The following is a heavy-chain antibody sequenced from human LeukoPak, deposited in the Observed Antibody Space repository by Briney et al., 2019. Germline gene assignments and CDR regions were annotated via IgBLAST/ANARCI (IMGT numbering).Heavy chain of an antibody. V-gene: IGHV5-51*01. Sequence: GESLKISCKGSGYNFASYWVGWVRQMPGKGLEWMGIFYPGDSDTRYSPSFQGQVTMSADKSISTAYLQWSSLKASDTAMYYCARQKAYDRYFDLWGRGTLVTVSS. CDR1: GYNFASYW. CDR2: FYPGDSDT. D-gene: IGHD3-3*01. J-gene: IGHJ2*01. CDR3: ARQKAYDRYFDL.